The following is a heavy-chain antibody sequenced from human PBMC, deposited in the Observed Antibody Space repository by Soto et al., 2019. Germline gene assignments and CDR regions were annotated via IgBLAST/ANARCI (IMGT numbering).Heavy chain of an antibody. Sequence: ASVKVSCKVSGYTLTELSMHWVRQAPGKGLEWMGGFDPEDGETIYAQKFQGRVTMTEDTSTDTAYMELSSLRSEDTAVYYCATIGIAAAGIYYYYYYMDVWGKGTTVTVSS. V-gene: IGHV1-24*01. D-gene: IGHD6-13*01. CDR3: ATIGIAAAGIYYYYYYMDV. CDR1: GYTLTELS. CDR2: FDPEDGET. J-gene: IGHJ6*03.